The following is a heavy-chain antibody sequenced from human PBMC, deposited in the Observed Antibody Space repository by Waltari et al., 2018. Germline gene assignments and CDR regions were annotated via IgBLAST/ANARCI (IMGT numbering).Heavy chain of an antibody. CDR2: IYHSGST. J-gene: IGHJ4*02. Sequence: QVQLQESGPGLVTPSETLSLTCTVSGYSISSGYYCGWTRPPPGKGLEWIGSIYHSGSTYYNPALKSRVTISVDTSKNQFSLKLSSVTAADTAVYYCARAGPEYSSSSYYFDYWGQGTLVTVSS. D-gene: IGHD6-6*01. CDR1: GYSISSGYY. CDR3: ARAGPEYSSSSYYFDY. V-gene: IGHV4-38-2*02.